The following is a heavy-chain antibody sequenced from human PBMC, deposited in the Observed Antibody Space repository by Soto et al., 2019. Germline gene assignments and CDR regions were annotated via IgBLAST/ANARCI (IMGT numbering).Heavy chain of an antibody. CDR1: GYIFTSYG. J-gene: IGHJ5*01. CDR3: ARVAVGGTSPPNNGFDY. D-gene: IGHD6-19*01. CDR2: ISAYKGDT. V-gene: IGHV1-18*01. Sequence: ASVKVSCKASGYIFTSYGISWVRLAPVRVLEWMGWISAYKGDTTYAQILQGRVTMTTDTSTRTAYMELRSLTSDDTAVYYCARVAVGGTSPPNNGFDYWGQ.